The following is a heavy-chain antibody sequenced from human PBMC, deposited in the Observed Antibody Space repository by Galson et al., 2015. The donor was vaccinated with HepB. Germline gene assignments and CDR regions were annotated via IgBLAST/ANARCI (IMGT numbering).Heavy chain of an antibody. CDR2: IRYDGSNK. V-gene: IGHV3-30*02. J-gene: IGHJ3*02. CDR3: AILNLGATRTRGGAFDI. CDR1: GFTFSSYG. D-gene: IGHD1-26*01. Sequence: SLRLSCAASGFTFSSYGMHWVRQAPGKGLEWVAFIRYDGSNKYYADSVKGRFTISRDNSKNTLYLQMNSLRAEDTAVYYCAILNLGATRTRGGAFDIWGQGTMVTVSS.